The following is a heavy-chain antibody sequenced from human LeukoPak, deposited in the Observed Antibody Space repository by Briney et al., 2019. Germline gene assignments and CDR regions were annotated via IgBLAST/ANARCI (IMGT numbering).Heavy chain of an antibody. D-gene: IGHD3-10*01. CDR3: ARVLGYGSGSYYNSGY. Sequence: GGSLRLSCAASGFTFSSYAMHWVRQAPGKGLEWVAVISYDGSNKYYADSVKGRFTVSRDISKNTLYLQMNSLRAEDTAVYYCARVLGYGSGSYYNSGYWGQGTLVTVSS. CDR2: ISYDGSNK. V-gene: IGHV3-30*04. CDR1: GFTFSSYA. J-gene: IGHJ4*02.